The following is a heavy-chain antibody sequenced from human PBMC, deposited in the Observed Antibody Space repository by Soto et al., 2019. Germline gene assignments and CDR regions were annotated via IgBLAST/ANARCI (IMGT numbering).Heavy chain of an antibody. CDR3: ARLNAGTTYYYYGLDV. CDR1: GASISSSSYY. V-gene: IGHV4-39*01. Sequence: SETLSLTCTVSGASISSSSYYWGWIRQPPGKGLEWIGSFYYSGSTYYNPSLKSRVTISVDTSKNQFSLKLSSVTAADTALYYCARLNAGTTYYYYGLDVWGQGTTVT. J-gene: IGHJ6*02. CDR2: FYYSGST. D-gene: IGHD1-7*01.